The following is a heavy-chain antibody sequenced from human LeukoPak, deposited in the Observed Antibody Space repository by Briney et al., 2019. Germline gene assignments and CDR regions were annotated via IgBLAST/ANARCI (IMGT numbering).Heavy chain of an antibody. Sequence: GGSLRLSCATSGFPFNIHDMIWVRQAPGKGLEWVSSISGGSTGTYYADSVKGRFTISRDNSKNMLWLQMNSLRADDTAVYYCAISDPTSVAYLTYWGQGTLVIVSS. CDR2: ISGGSTGT. CDR3: AISDPTSVAYLTY. D-gene: IGHD4-23*01. CDR1: GFPFNIHD. V-gene: IGHV3-23*01. J-gene: IGHJ4*02.